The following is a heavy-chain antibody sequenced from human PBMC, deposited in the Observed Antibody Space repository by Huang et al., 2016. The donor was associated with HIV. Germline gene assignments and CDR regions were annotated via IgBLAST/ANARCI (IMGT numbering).Heavy chain of an antibody. Sequence: QVQLVESGGGVVQPGRSLRLSCAASGFTFSNYGVHWVRQAPGKGREWEAALSYDGSYQYYSDAVKGRFTISRDDSQNTLYLQMSSLRAEDTAVYFCAKDREDSAYQLDYWGQGTRVTVSS. D-gene: IGHD5-12*01. J-gene: IGHJ4*02. CDR3: AKDREDSAYQLDY. CDR2: LSYDGSYQ. V-gene: IGHV3-30*18. CDR1: GFTFSNYG.